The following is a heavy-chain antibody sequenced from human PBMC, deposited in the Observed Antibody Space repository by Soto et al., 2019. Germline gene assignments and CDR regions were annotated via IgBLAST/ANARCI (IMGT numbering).Heavy chain of an antibody. CDR3: ARGGVGRDCRSTSCYTCIVAY. Sequence: EVQLVESGGGLVQPGGSLRLSCAASGFTFSRYWMHWVRHAPGKGLVWVSRINSDGSSTSYADSVKGRFTISRDNAKNTLYLQMNSLRAEDTAVYYCARGGVGRDCRSTSCYTCIVAYWGQGTLGTVSS. CDR1: GFTFSRYW. CDR2: INSDGSST. J-gene: IGHJ4*02. D-gene: IGHD2-2*02. V-gene: IGHV3-74*01.